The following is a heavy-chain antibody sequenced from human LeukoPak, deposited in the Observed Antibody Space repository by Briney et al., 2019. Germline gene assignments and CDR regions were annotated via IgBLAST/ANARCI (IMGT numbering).Heavy chain of an antibody. V-gene: IGHV1-46*01. J-gene: IGHJ4*02. CDR1: GYTFTSYY. D-gene: IGHD3-22*01. Sequence: ASVKVSCKASGYTFTSYYMHWVRQAPGQGLEWMGIINPSGGSTSYAQKFQGRVTMTRDTSTSTVYMELSSLRSEDTAVYYCARAPHYYDSSGYLPYYFDYWGQGTLVTVSS. CDR2: INPSGGST. CDR3: ARAPHYYDSSGYLPYYFDY.